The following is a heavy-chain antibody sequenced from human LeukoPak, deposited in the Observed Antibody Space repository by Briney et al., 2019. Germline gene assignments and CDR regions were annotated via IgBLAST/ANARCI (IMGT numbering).Heavy chain of an antibody. CDR3: ARTYYDILTGPKSHAFDI. D-gene: IGHD3-9*01. CDR2: IYYRRTT. J-gene: IGHJ3*02. Sequence: PSETLSLTCTVSGYSIRSGYDWGWIRQPPGKGLEWIGSIYYRRTTYYNPSLKSRVTISVDTSKNQFSPKLSSVTAADTAVYYCARTYYDILTGPKSHAFDIWGQGTMVTVSS. CDR1: GYSIRSGYD. V-gene: IGHV4-38-2*02.